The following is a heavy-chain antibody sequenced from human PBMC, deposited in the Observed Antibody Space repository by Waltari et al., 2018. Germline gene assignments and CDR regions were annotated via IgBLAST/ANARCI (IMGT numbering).Heavy chain of an antibody. Sequence: QVQLQESGPGLVKPSQTLSLTCTVSGGSISSGSYYWSWIRQPAGKGLEWIGRIYTSGSTNYNPSLKSRVTISVDTSKNQFSLKLSSVTAADTAGYYCARTNYDVWSRGMDVWGQGTTVTVSS. J-gene: IGHJ6*02. CDR3: ARTNYDVWSRGMDV. D-gene: IGHD3-3*01. CDR1: GGSISSGSYY. V-gene: IGHV4-61*02. CDR2: IYTSGST.